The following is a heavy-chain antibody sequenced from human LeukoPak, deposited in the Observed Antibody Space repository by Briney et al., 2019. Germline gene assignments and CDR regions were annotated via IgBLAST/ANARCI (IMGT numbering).Heavy chain of an antibody. J-gene: IGHJ6*03. CDR1: GYTFTSYG. CDR2: ISAYNGNT. D-gene: IGHD2-21*02. CDR3: ARLGGDYYYYYYMDV. V-gene: IGHV1-18*01. Sequence: SVKVSCKASGYTFTSYGINWVRQAPGQGLEWMGWISAYNGNTNYAQKLQGRVTMTTDTSTSTAYMDLRSLRSDDTAVYYCARLGGDYYYYYYMDVWGKGTTVTVSS.